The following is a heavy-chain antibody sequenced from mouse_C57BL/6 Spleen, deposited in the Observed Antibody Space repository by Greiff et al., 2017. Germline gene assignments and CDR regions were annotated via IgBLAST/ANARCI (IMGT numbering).Heavy chain of an antibody. Sequence: VQLQQSGAELVRPGASVKLSCTASGFNIKDYYMHWVKQRPEQGLEWIGRIDPEDGDPEYAPKFQGKATMTANTSSNTAYLQLSSLTSEDTAVYYCTTAVVATPFAYWGQGTLVTVSA. J-gene: IGHJ3*01. CDR2: IDPEDGDP. CDR3: TTAVVATPFAY. D-gene: IGHD1-1*01. V-gene: IGHV14-1*01. CDR1: GFNIKDYY.